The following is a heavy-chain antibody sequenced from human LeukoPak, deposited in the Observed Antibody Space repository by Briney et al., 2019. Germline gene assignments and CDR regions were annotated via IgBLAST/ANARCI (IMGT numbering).Heavy chain of an antibody. CDR3: AKDSSSTRSFDY. CDR1: GVTFSRCG. D-gene: IGHD2-2*01. V-gene: IGHV3-30*18. Sequence: PGKSLRLSCAASGVTFSRCGLHWVRKAPGKGLEWVTTISFDGSNKYYADSVKGRFTISRDNSKNALYLQMNSLRAEDSALYYCAKDSSSTRSFDYWGQGTLVTVSS. CDR2: ISFDGSNK. J-gene: IGHJ4*02.